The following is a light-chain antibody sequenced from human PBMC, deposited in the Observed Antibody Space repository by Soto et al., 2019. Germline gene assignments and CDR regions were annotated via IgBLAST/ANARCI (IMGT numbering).Light chain of an antibody. V-gene: IGKV1-5*01. Sequence: DIEMTQSPSTLSASVGDRVTITCRASQSISSWLAWYQQKPGKAPKLLIYDASSLESGVPSRFGGSGSGTEFTLTISSLQPDDFATYYRQQYNSYETFGQGTKVDIK. CDR1: QSISSW. CDR2: DAS. J-gene: IGKJ1*01. CDR3: QQYNSYET.